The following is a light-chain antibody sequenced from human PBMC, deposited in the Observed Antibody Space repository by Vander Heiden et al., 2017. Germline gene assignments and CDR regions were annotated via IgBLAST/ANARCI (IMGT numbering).Light chain of an antibody. CDR1: RSVSSY. CDR3: QQRSNWPAIT. V-gene: IGKV3-11*01. J-gene: IGKJ4*01. CDR2: DAS. Sequence: EIVLTQSPATLSLSPGARATLSCRASRSVSSYLAWYQQKPGQAPRLLIYDASNRATGIPARFSSSGSGTDFTLTISSLEPEDFAVYYCQQRSNWPAITFGGGTKVEIK.